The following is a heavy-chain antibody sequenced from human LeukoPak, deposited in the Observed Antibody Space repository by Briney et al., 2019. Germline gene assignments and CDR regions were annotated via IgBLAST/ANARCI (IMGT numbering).Heavy chain of an antibody. J-gene: IGHJ5*02. Sequence: AGGSLRLSCAASGFTFSSYSMNWVRQAPGKGLEWVSSISSSSSYIHYADSVKGRFTISRDNAKNSLYLQMNSLRAEDTAVYYCARDLASYSSSRFDPWGQGTLVTVSS. V-gene: IGHV3-21*01. D-gene: IGHD6-13*01. CDR1: GFTFSSYS. CDR2: ISSSSSYI. CDR3: ARDLASYSSSRFDP.